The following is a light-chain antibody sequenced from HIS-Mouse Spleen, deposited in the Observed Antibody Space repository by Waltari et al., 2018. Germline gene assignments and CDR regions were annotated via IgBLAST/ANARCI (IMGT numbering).Light chain of an antibody. CDR1: QSVSSY. Sequence: EIVLTQSPATLSLSPGERATLSCRASQSVSSYLAWYQQKPGQAPRLRIYDASNRATGIPARFSGSGSGTDFTLTISSLEPEDFAVYYCQQRSNWPPGHTFGGGTKVEIK. V-gene: IGKV3-11*01. CDR3: QQRSNWPPGHT. CDR2: DAS. J-gene: IGKJ4*01.